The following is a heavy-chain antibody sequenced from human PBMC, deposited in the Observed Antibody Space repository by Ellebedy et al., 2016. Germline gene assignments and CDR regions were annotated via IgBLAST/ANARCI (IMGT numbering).Heavy chain of an antibody. CDR1: GYTFTSYD. CDR3: ARGDWGSEGHNP. D-gene: IGHD7-27*01. CDR2: MNPNSGNT. V-gene: IGHV1-8*01. J-gene: IGHJ5*02. Sequence: ASVKVSCXASGYTFTSYDINWVRQATGQGLEWMGWMNPNSGNTGYAQKFQGRVTMTRNTSISTAYMELSSLRSEDTAVYYCARGDWGSEGHNPWGQGTLVTVSS.